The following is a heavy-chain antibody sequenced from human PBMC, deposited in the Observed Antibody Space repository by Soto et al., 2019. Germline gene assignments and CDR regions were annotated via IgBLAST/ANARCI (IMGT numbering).Heavy chain of an antibody. V-gene: IGHV3-30-3*01. Sequence: GGPLRLSCAASGFTFVGYAMQWVRQAPGKGLEWVAVISYDGSNKYYADSVKGRFTISRDNSKNTLYLQMNRLRPEDRLVFYFQAEGRIRAGTPFLAFLRKGTFDP. CDR2: ISYDGSNK. J-gene: IGHJ5*02. CDR3: QAEGRIRAGTPFLAFLRKGTFDP. CDR1: GFTFVGYA. D-gene: IGHD3-3*02.